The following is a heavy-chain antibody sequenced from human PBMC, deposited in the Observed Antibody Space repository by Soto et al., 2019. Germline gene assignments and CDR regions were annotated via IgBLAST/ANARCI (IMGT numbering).Heavy chain of an antibody. CDR1: GGSISSYY. D-gene: IGHD1-1*01. V-gene: IGHV4-59*08. J-gene: IGHJ5*02. Sequence: SETLSLTCTVSGGSISSYYWSWIRQPPGKGLEWIGYIYYSGSTNYNPSLKSRVTISVDTSKNQFSLKLSSVTAADTAVYYCARVPRTTRFDPWGQGTLVTVSS. CDR3: ARVPRTTRFDP. CDR2: IYYSGST.